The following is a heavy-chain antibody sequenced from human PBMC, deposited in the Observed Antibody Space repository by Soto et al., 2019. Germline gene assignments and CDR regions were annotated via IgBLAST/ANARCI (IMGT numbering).Heavy chain of an antibody. CDR1: GGTFSSYT. V-gene: IGHV1-69*02. CDR3: ASDDRGYCSGGSCYHAFDL. J-gene: IGHJ3*01. Sequence: QVQLVQSGAEVKKPGSSVKVSCKASGGTFSSYTISWVRQAPGQGLEWMGRIIPILCIANYAQKFQGRVTITADKSTSTAYMELSSLRSEDTAVYYCASDDRGYCSGGSCYHAFDLWGQGTMVTVSS. CDR2: IIPILCIA. D-gene: IGHD2-15*01.